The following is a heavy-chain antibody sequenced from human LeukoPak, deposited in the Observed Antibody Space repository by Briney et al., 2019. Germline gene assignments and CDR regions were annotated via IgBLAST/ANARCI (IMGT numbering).Heavy chain of an antibody. D-gene: IGHD3-10*01. V-gene: IGHV4-34*01. CDR3: ARHAPHYYGSGSYYRY. CDR1: GGSFSGYY. J-gene: IGHJ4*02. Sequence: SETLSLTCAVYGGSFSGYYWSWIRQPPGKGLEWIGEINHSGSTNYNPSLKSRVTISVDTSKNQFSLKLSSVTAADTAVYYCARHAPHYYGSGSYYRYWGQGTLVTVSS. CDR2: INHSGST.